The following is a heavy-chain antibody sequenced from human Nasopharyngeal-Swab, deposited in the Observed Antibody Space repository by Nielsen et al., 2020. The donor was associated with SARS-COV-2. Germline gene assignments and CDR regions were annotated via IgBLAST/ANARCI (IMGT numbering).Heavy chain of an antibody. D-gene: IGHD4-11*01. CDR3: AKDLNSNFLNYMDV. Sequence: GESLKISCAASGFTFSSYGMHWVRQAPGKGLEWVAVISYDGSNKYYADSVKGRFTISRDNSKNTLYLQMNSLRAEDTAAYYCAKDLNSNFLNYMDVWAKGPPATV. CDR1: GFTFSSYG. V-gene: IGHV3-30*18. CDR2: ISYDGSNK. J-gene: IGHJ6*03.